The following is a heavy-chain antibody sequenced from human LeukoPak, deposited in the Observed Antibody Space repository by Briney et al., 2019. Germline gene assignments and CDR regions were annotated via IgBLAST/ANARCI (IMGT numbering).Heavy chain of an antibody. CDR2: IHSDGSST. V-gene: IGHV3-74*01. J-gene: IGHJ4*02. CDR3: ARGRLRGDFDY. CDR1: GFTFSSYW. D-gene: IGHD2-21*01. Sequence: GGSLRLSCAASGFTFSSYWIHWVRQAPGKGLVWVSRIHSDGSSTSYADSVKGRFTISRDNAKNTLYLQMNSLRAEDTAVYYCARGRLRGDFDYWGQGTLVTVSS.